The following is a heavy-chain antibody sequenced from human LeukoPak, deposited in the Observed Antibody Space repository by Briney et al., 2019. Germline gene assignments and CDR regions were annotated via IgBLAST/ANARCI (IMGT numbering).Heavy chain of an antibody. Sequence: SETLSLTCAVYGGSFSGYYWSWIRQPPGKGLEWIGEINHSGSTNYNPSLKSRVTISVDTSKNQFSLKLSSVTAADTAVYYCARVHLGYCSGGSCSSWGYYFDYWGQGTLVTVSS. V-gene: IGHV4-34*01. J-gene: IGHJ4*02. CDR3: ARVHLGYCSGGSCSSWGYYFDY. CDR2: INHSGST. D-gene: IGHD2-15*01. CDR1: GGSFSGYY.